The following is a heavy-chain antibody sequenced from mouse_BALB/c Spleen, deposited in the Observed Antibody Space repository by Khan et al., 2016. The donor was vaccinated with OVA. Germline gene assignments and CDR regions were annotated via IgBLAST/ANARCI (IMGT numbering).Heavy chain of an antibody. Sequence: EVQLQESGPELVKPGASVKMSCKTSGYTFTEYTLHWVKQSHGKSLEWIGVINPNNGVTSYNQKFKGKATLTVDKSSSTAYMEFRSLTSEDSAVYYCARDAGRYGGQGTSVTVSS. J-gene: IGHJ4*01. CDR3: ARDAGRY. D-gene: IGHD1-1*02. V-gene: IGHV1-22*01. CDR2: INPNNGVT. CDR1: GYTFTEYT.